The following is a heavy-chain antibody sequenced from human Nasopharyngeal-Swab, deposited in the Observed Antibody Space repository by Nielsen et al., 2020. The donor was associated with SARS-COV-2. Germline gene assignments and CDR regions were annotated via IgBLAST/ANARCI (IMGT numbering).Heavy chain of an antibody. Sequence: WIRQPPGKGLEWIGYIYHSGTTNYNPSLKSRVTISVDKSKNQFSLKLTSVTAADTAVYYCARGTTGVLDVWGQGTTVTVSS. CDR3: ARGTTGVLDV. J-gene: IGHJ6*02. CDR2: IYHSGTT. D-gene: IGHD7-27*01. V-gene: IGHV4-4*02.